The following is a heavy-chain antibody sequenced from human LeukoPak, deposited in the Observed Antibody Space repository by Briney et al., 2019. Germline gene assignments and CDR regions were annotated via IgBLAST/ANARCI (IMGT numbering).Heavy chain of an antibody. D-gene: IGHD6-13*01. V-gene: IGHV4-39*01. Sequence: PSETLSLTCTVSGGSISSSGYYWGWIRQPPGKGLEWIGGIYYSGSTYYNPSLKSRVTISVDTSKNQFSLKLSSVTAADTAVHYCARHSSSWYSDFDYWGQGTLVTVSS. CDR2: IYYSGST. CDR1: GGSISSSGYY. CDR3: ARHSSSWYSDFDY. J-gene: IGHJ4*02.